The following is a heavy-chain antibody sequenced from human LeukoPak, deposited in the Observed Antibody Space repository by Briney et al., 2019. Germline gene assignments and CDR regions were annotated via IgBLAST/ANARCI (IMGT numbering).Heavy chain of an antibody. V-gene: IGHV4-59*01. CDR3: ARRYSGYDSYFDP. CDR1: GGSISSYY. CDR2: IYYSGST. D-gene: IGHD5-12*01. J-gene: IGHJ5*02. Sequence: PSETLSLTCTVSGGSISSYYWSWIRQPPGKGLEWIGYIYYSGSTNYNPSLKSRVTISVDTSKNQFSLKLSSVTAADTAVYYCARRYSGYDSYFDPWGQGTLVTVSS.